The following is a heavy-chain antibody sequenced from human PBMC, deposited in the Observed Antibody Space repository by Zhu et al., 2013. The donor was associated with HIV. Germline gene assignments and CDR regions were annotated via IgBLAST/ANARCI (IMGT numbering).Heavy chain of an antibody. D-gene: IGHD5-12*01. CDR1: GYPFLNHD. CDR2: INVHDDTT. Sequence: QVQLVQSGSEVKKPGTSVKVSCKASGYPFLNHDVTWVRWSPGQGLEWMAWINVHDDTTKFAERFQGRISLTADTSTATVYLELRSLTSDDTGIYFCGRRQYRGTSSGGWFDPWGQGSQIIVSS. CDR3: GRRQYRGTSSGGWFDP. J-gene: IGHJ5*02. V-gene: IGHV1-18*04.